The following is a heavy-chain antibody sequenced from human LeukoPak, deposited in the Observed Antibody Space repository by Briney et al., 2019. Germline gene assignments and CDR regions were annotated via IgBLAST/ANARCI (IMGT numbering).Heavy chain of an antibody. CDR3: ARTGYSSSWYGDYYFDY. CDR1: GDTFSSSS. CDR2: ITPFFETR. D-gene: IGHD6-13*01. Sequence: ASVKVSCKASGDTFSSSSISWVRQAPGQGFEWMGKITPFFETRSYAQKFQGRVTFTADKSTSTAYMELSSLRSEDTAVYYCARTGYSSSWYGDYYFDYWGQGTLVTVSS. V-gene: IGHV1-69*06. J-gene: IGHJ4*02.